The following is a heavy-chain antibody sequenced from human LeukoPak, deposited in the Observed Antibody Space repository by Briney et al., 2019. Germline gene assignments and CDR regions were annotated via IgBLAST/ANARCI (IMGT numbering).Heavy chain of an antibody. CDR1: GGSISSSTYY. J-gene: IGHJ4*02. CDR3: ARLFGYSGSYPGY. Sequence: SETLSLTCAVSGGSISSSTYYWGSIRQPPGKGLEWIGSIYYSGSTSYNPSLKSRVTISVDTSKKQFSLKLSSVTATDTAVYYCARLFGYSGSYPGYWGQGTLVTVSS. D-gene: IGHD1-26*01. CDR2: IYYSGST. V-gene: IGHV4-39*01.